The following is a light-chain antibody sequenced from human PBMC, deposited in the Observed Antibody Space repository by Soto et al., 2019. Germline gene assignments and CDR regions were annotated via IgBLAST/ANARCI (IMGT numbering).Light chain of an antibody. V-gene: IGKV3-15*01. Sequence: EIVMTQSPATLSVSPGERATLSCRASQSVSSDLAWYHQKPGQAPRLLIYGASTRATGIRARFSGSGSGTECTLTINSLQYEDFAVYYCQQYNNWPRTFVQGTKVEIK. CDR1: QSVSSD. CDR2: GAS. CDR3: QQYNNWPRT. J-gene: IGKJ1*01.